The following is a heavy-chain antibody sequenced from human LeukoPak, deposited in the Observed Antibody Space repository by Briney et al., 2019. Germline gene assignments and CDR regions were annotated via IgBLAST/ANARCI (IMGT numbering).Heavy chain of an antibody. CDR3: ARYKERLGYTSSWYYFDY. CDR1: GGSFSGYY. Sequence: PSETLSLTCAVYGGSFSGYYWSWIRQPPGKGLEWIGEINHSGSTNYNPSLKSRVTISVDTSKNQFSLKLSSVTAADTAVYYCARYKERLGYTSSWYYFDYWGQGTLVTVSS. D-gene: IGHD6-13*01. J-gene: IGHJ4*02. CDR2: INHSGST. V-gene: IGHV4-34*01.